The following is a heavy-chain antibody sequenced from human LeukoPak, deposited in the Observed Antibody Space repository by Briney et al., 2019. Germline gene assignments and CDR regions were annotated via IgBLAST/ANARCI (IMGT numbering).Heavy chain of an antibody. CDR3: AKGPNYFDS. V-gene: IGHV3-74*01. CDR1: GLIFSDYY. Sequence: PGGSLRLSCSASGLIFSDYYMSWVRLAPGKGLVWVTRMNSDGSATYYADSVQGRFTISRDNAKNTLYLQMNSLRAEDTAMYFCAKGPNYFDSWGQGTLVTVSS. CDR2: MNSDGSAT. J-gene: IGHJ4*02.